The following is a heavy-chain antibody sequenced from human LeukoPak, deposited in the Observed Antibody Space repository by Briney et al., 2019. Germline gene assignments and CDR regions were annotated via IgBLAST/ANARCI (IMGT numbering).Heavy chain of an antibody. CDR1: GFTFSSYG. Sequence: GGSLRLSCAASGFTFSSYGMHWVRQAPGKGLEWVAFIRYDGSNKYYADSVKGRFTISRDNSKNTLYLQMNSLRAEDTAVYYCATSYMGSSGYYTPLGAFDIWGQGTMVTVSS. CDR3: ATSYMGSSGYYTPLGAFDI. D-gene: IGHD3-22*01. J-gene: IGHJ3*02. CDR2: IRYDGSNK. V-gene: IGHV3-30*02.